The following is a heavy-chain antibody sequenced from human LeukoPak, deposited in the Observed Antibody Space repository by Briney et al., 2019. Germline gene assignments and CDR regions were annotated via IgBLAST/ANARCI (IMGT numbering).Heavy chain of an antibody. D-gene: IGHD1-26*01. CDR3: AKEYTGTFSPVPSYFDN. CDR2: ISGSGGNT. CDR1: GFTFSRYG. Sequence: PGGSLRLSCAASGFTFSRYGMTWVRQAPGKGLEWVSAISGSGGNTYYADSVKGRFTISRDNSKNTLYLQMNSLRAEDTAIYYCAKEYTGTFSPVPSYFDNWGQGTLVTVSS. J-gene: IGHJ4*02. V-gene: IGHV3-23*01.